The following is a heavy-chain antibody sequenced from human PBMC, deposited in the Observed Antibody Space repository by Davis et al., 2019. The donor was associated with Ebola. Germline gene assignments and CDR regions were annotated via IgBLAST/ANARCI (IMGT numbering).Heavy chain of an antibody. D-gene: IGHD5/OR15-5a*01. CDR1: GYTLTDYY. V-gene: IGHV1-46*01. CDR3: ARDVSWFDP. Sequence: ASVKVSCKASGYTLTDYYIHWVRQAPGQGLEWMGIINPSGGSTSYAQKFQGRVTMTRDTSTSTVYMELSSLRSEDTAVYYCARDVSWFDPWGQGTLVTVSS. CDR2: INPSGGST. J-gene: IGHJ5*02.